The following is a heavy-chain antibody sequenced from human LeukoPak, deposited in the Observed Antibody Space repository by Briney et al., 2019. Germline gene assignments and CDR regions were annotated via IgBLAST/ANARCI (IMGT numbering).Heavy chain of an antibody. CDR3: ARSAEHCNNGVCFTDYYMDV. J-gene: IGHJ6*03. CDR2: INPNSGGT. Sequence: ASVKVSCKASGYTFTDYYLHWVRQAPGQRLEWMGWINPNSGGTNYAQGRVTMTRDTSISTAYMELSRLRSDDTAVYFCARSAEHCNNGVCFTDYYMDVWGKGTTVTVSS. CDR1: GYTFTDYY. V-gene: IGHV1-2*02. D-gene: IGHD2-8*01.